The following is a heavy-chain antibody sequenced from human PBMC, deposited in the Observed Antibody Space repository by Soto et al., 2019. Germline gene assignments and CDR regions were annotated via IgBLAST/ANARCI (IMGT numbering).Heavy chain of an antibody. J-gene: IGHJ4*02. D-gene: IGHD1-26*01. CDR3: AKEGGLSGSYYISSSYYFDY. CDR1: GFTFSSYG. CDR2: ISYDGSNT. V-gene: IGHV3-30*18. Sequence: PGGSLRLSCAASGFTFSSYGMHWVRQAPGKGLEWVAIISYDGSNTYYADSVKGRFTISRDNSKNTLYLQVNSLRAEDTSVYYCAKEGGLSGSYYISSSYYFDYWGQGTLVTVSS.